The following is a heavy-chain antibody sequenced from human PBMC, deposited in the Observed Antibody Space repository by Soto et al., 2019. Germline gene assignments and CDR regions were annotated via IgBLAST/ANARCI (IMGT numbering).Heavy chain of an antibody. CDR2: IYYSGST. J-gene: IGHJ4*02. V-gene: IGHV4-39*01. D-gene: IGHD6-13*01. CDR3: ASFDSSWSKFGC. Sequence: SETLSLTCTVSGGSISISTYYWGWIRQPPGKGLEWIGSIYYSGSTYYNPSLKSRVTISVDTSKNQFSLKLSSVTAADTAVYYSASFDSSWSKFGCWGQGTLVTVS. CDR1: GGSISISTYY.